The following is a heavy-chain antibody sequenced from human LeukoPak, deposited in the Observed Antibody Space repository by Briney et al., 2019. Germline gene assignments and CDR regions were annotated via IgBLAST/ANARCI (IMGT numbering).Heavy chain of an antibody. V-gene: IGHV3-30*18. CDR1: GFIFNNYG. Sequence: PGGSLRLSCAAAGFIFNNYGMHWVRQAPGKGLEWVAVLSYDGSNKNYADSVKGRFTMSRASSKNKVHLQMNSLRVEDTAVYYCAKDWAPYCGGDCYFNYWGQGTLVTVSS. CDR2: LSYDGSNK. J-gene: IGHJ4*02. CDR3: AKDWAPYCGGDCYFNY. D-gene: IGHD2-21*02.